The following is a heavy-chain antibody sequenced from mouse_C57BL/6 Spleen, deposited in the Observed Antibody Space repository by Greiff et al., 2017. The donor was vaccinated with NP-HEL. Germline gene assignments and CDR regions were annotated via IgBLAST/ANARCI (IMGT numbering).Heavy chain of an antibody. CDR1: GFTFSSYA. CDR3: ARDPFYGSLDY. CDR2: ISDGGSYT. D-gene: IGHD1-1*01. J-gene: IGHJ2*01. Sequence: EVKLVESGGGLVKPGGSLKLSCAASGFTFSSYAMSWVRQTPEKRLEWVATISDGGSYTYYPDNVKGRFTISRDNAKNNLYLQMSHLKSEDTAMYYCARDPFYGSLDYWGQGTTLTVSS. V-gene: IGHV5-4*01.